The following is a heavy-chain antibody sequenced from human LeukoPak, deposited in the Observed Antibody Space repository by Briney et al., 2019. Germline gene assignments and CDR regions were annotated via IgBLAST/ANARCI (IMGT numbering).Heavy chain of an antibody. J-gene: IGHJ3*02. CDR3: ALPAHYYDSSGPQGLGAFDI. CDR1: GFTFSIYS. V-gene: IGHV3-66*01. CDR2: IYSGGST. D-gene: IGHD3-22*01. Sequence: GGSLRLSWAASGFTFSIYSLSWVRQAPGKGREWLSVIYSGGSTYYADSVKGRFTISRDNSKNTLYLQMNSLRAEDTAVYYCALPAHYYDSSGPQGLGAFDIWGQGTMVTVSS.